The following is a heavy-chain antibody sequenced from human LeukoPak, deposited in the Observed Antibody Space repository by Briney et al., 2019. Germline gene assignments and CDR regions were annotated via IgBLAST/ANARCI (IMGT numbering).Heavy chain of an antibody. V-gene: IGHV4-34*01. J-gene: IGHJ4*02. CDR1: GGPFSGYY. CDR3: ARHLLLWFGAAYFDY. D-gene: IGHD3-10*01. Sequence: SETLSLTCAVYGGPFSGYYWSWIRQPPGKGLEWIGEINHSGSTNYNPSLKSRVSISVDTSNNQFSLKLRSVTAADTAVYYCARHLLLWFGAAYFDYWGQGTLVTVSS. CDR2: INHSGST.